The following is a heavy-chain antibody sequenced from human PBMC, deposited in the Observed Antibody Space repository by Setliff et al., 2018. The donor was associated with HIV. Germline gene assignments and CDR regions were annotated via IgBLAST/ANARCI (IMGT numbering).Heavy chain of an antibody. V-gene: IGHV1-8*01. CDR2: VYASTGHT. J-gene: IGHJ6*03. CDR3: ARGIDILVKLGIYYHYMDV. Sequence: ASVKVSCKTSGDKYGSFDINWVRKASGQGLEWVGWVYASTGHTAYARKCEGRVTMTWDPSTGIGYMELNSLSADDTAVYYCARGIDILVKLGIYYHYMDVWGKGTTVTVSS. CDR1: GDKYGSFD. D-gene: IGHD2-15*01.